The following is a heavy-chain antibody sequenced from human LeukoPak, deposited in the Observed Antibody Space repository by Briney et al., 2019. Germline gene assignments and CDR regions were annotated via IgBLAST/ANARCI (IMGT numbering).Heavy chain of an antibody. V-gene: IGHV3-48*01. CDR3: ARGGGYRVDAAFDL. D-gene: IGHD3-22*01. CDR1: GFISSSWS. Sequence: GGSLRLSCSASGFISSSWSVNWVRQAPGKGLECVSHLSSSGTIFYADSVKGRFTISRDNADNSLSLQMNSLRVEDTAVYYCARGGGYRVDAAFDLWGQGTMVIVSS. J-gene: IGHJ3*01. CDR2: LSSSGTI.